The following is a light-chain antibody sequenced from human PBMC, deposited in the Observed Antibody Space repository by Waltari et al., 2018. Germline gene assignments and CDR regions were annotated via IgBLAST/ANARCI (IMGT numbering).Light chain of an antibody. CDR3: QECTDWPAAIT. CDR1: QRVGSN. J-gene: IGKJ5*01. Sequence: EIVMTQSPATLSVTPGARATLSCGARQRVGSNLAWYQQKPGQAPRLLIYDASTRVTGVPARFSGRGAGADVASTYSSLKSEDFAIWYCQECTDWPAAITFGEGTRLEI. V-gene: IGKV3D-15*01. CDR2: DAS.